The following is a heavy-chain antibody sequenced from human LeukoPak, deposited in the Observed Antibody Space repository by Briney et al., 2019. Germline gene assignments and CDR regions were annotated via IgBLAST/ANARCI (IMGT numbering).Heavy chain of an antibody. V-gene: IGHV4-39*07. CDR2: IYYSGST. CDR3: ARGSTMVRGVIN. D-gene: IGHD3-10*01. CDR1: GGSISSSSYY. J-gene: IGHJ4*02. Sequence: SETLSLTCTVSGGSISSSSYYWGWIRQPPGKGLEWIGSIYYSGSTYYNPSLKSRVTISVDTSKNQFSLKLSSVTAADTAVYYCARGSTMVRGVINWGQGTLVTVSS.